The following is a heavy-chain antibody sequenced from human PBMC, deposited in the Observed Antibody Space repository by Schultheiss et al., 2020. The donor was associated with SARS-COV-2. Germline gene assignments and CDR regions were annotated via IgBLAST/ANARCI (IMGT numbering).Heavy chain of an antibody. CDR2: ISSSGSTI. D-gene: IGHD3-22*01. CDR1: GFTFSSYS. J-gene: IGHJ4*02. V-gene: IGHV3-48*04. Sequence: GGSLRLSCAASGFTFSSYSMNWVRQAPGKGLEWVSYISSSGSTIHYADSVKGRFTISRDNAKNSLYLQMNSLRAEDTAVYYCAREALGLYYYNSGGYFDYWGQGTLVTVSS. CDR3: AREALGLYYYNSGGYFDY.